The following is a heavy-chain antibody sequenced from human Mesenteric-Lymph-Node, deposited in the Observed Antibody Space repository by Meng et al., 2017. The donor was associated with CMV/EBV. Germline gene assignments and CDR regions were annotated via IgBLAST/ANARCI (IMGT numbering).Heavy chain of an antibody. D-gene: IGHD3-9*01. CDR2: INPKTGGR. Sequence: QVQLVRSGAEVKKPGASVRVSCKASGYTFIDYYINWVRQAPGQGLEWMGRINPKTGGRSYAQNFQGRVTMTRDTFINTAYMEVNRLNSDDTAMYYCARDRDTDWYSPFDYWGPGTLVTVSS. V-gene: IGHV1-2*06. CDR3: ARDRDTDWYSPFDY. CDR1: GYTFIDYY. J-gene: IGHJ4*02.